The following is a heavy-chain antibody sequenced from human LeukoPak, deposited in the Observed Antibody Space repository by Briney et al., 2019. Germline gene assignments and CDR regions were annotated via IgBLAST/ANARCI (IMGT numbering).Heavy chain of an antibody. V-gene: IGHV1-69*13. D-gene: IGHD1-26*01. CDR3: ARSRIVGATLDY. J-gene: IGHJ4*02. Sequence: SVKVSCKASGGTFSSYAISWVRQAPGQGLEWMGGIIPIFGTANYAQKFQGRVTITADESTSTAYMELSSLRSEDTAAYYCARSRIVGATLDYWGQGTLVTVSS. CDR2: IIPIFGTA. CDR1: GGTFSSYA.